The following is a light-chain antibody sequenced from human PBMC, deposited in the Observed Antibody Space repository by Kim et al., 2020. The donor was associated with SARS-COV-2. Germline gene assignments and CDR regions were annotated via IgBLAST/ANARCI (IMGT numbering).Light chain of an antibody. Sequence: DIQMTQSPSTLSASVGDRVTITCRASQSISSWLAWYQQKPGKAPKLLIYDASSLESGVPSRFNGSGSGTEFILTISSLQPDDFATYYCQQYNSYSPTFGQGTKVDIK. CDR2: DAS. J-gene: IGKJ1*01. CDR3: QQYNSYSPT. CDR1: QSISSW. V-gene: IGKV1-5*01.